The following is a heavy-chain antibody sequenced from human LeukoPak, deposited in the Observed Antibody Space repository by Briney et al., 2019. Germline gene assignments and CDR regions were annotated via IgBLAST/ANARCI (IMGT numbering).Heavy chain of an antibody. CDR2: IYTSGST. D-gene: IGHD3-10*01. J-gene: IGHJ4*02. V-gene: IGHV4-4*07. CDR3: ARGEYYYGSGRPYFDY. CDR1: GGSISSYY. Sequence: PSETLPLTCTVSGGSISSYYWSWIRQPAGKGLEWIGRIYTSGSTNYNPSLKSRVTMSVDTSKNRFSLKLSSVTAADTAVYYCARGEYYYGSGRPYFDYWGQGTLVTVSS.